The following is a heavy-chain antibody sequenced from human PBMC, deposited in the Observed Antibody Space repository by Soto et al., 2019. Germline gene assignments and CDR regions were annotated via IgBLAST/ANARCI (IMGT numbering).Heavy chain of an antibody. D-gene: IGHD3-16*01. CDR3: AGWGARWPGYLDS. Sequence: SETLSLTCSASGGSISGDYYCSCIHQSPEKGLEWTGYIYYSGSAYSPPSLQSRLSMSLDTSKNPRSLKLRSVTAAAPAGYYCAGWGARWPGYLDSWGQGALVTVSS. CDR2: IYYSGSA. J-gene: IGHJ4*02. V-gene: IGHV4-30-4*08. CDR1: GGSISGDYY.